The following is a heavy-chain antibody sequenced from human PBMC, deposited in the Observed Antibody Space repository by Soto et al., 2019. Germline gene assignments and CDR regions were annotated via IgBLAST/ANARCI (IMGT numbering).Heavy chain of an antibody. J-gene: IGHJ3*02. D-gene: IGHD2-15*01. CDR1: GFTFSNAW. V-gene: IGHV3-15*01. CDR3: TTDLSVRYCSGGSCPRRDDAFDI. Sequence: GGSLRLSCAASGFTFSNAWMSWVRQAPGKGLEWVGRIKSKTDGGTTDYAAPVKGRFTISRDDSKNTLYLQMNSLKTEDTAVYYCTTDLSVRYCSGGSCPRRDDAFDIWGQGTMVTVSS. CDR2: IKSKTDGGTT.